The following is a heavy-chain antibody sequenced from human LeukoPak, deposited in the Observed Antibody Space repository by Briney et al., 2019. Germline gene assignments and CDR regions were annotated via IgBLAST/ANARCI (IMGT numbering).Heavy chain of an antibody. CDR1: GFTFNNYG. D-gene: IGHD3-10*01. Sequence: PGGSLRLSCAASGFTFNNYGMHWVRQAPGKGLEWVAVISYDGPNKYYADSVKGRFTISRDNSKNTLYLQMNRLRAEDTAVYYCAKDIRMVRGTFDYWGQGTLVTVSS. CDR3: AKDIRMVRGTFDY. V-gene: IGHV3-30*18. CDR2: ISYDGPNK. J-gene: IGHJ4*02.